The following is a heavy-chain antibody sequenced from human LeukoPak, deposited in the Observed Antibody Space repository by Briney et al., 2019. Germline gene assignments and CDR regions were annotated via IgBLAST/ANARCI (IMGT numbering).Heavy chain of an antibody. CDR2: MKRDGRAK. J-gene: IGHJ4*02. CDR1: GFTFSSTW. Sequence: GGSLRLSWAAPGFTFSSTWMSSVRQAPGEGLEWVAYMKRDGRAKNYVDSVEGRFTISRENAKNSLNLQMNSLRAEDTAIYYCANEESPVLDHWGQGTLVIVSS. CDR3: ANEESPVLDH. V-gene: IGHV3-7*01. D-gene: IGHD2/OR15-2a*01.